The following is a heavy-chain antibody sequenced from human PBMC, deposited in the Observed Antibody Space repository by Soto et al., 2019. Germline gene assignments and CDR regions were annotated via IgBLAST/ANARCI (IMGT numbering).Heavy chain of an antibody. J-gene: IGHJ4*02. CDR2: IYYSGST. CDR3: ARSPLDYYDSSGYYLADRLRSGFDY. V-gene: IGHV4-30-4*01. Sequence: PSETLSLTCTVSGGSISSGDYYWSWIRQPPGKGRERVGYIYYSGSTYYNPSLKSRVTISVDTSKNQFSLKLSSVTAADTAVYYCARSPLDYYDSSGYYLADRLRSGFDYWGQGTMVTVSS. CDR1: GGSISSGDYY. D-gene: IGHD3-22*01.